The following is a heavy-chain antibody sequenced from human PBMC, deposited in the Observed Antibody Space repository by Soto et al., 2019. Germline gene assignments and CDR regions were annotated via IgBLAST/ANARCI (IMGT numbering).Heavy chain of an antibody. CDR1: GYTFTAYY. J-gene: IGHJ5*02. Sequence: ASVKVSCKASGYTFTAYYMHWVRQARGQGLEWMGWSNPNVGGTYHAQNFQGRVTMTRDTSTTTAYMELASLISDETAVYYCARGGGSAATEPEPWEHEALVPASS. V-gene: IGHV1-2*02. CDR3: ARGGGSAATEPEP. CDR2: SNPNVGGT. D-gene: IGHD1-1*01.